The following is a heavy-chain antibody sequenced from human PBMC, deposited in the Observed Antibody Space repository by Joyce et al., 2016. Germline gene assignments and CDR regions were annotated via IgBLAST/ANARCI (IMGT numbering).Heavy chain of an antibody. CDR2: INYSGST. V-gene: IGHV4-34*01. CDR3: AGSRWLAPLGH. Sequence: QVQLQQWGAGLLKPSETLSLTCAVNSGLFNGFIWTWVRQSPGKGLEWIGDINYSGSTNDSPSLKSRVTISIDTSKKQVALKLTSVTAADTAVYHCAGSRWLAPLGHWGQGTPVTVSP. D-gene: IGHD6-19*01. CDR1: SGLFNGFI. J-gene: IGHJ4*02.